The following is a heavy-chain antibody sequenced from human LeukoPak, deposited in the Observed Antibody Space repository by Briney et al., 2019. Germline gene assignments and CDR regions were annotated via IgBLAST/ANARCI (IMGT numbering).Heavy chain of an antibody. CDR3: ARGGDYDILTGPFGNWFDP. J-gene: IGHJ5*02. D-gene: IGHD3-9*01. V-gene: IGHV4-59*01. Sequence: SETLSLTCTVSGGSISSYYWSWIRQPPGKGLEWIGCIYYSGSTNYNPSLKSRVTISVDTSKNQFSLKLSSVTAADTAVYYCARGGDYDILTGPFGNWFDPWGQGTLVTVSS. CDR1: GGSISSYY. CDR2: IYYSGST.